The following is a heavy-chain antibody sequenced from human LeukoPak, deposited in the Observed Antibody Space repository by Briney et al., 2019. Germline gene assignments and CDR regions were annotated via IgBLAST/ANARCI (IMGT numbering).Heavy chain of an antibody. J-gene: IGHJ4*02. CDR3: ARRRYYGSGTFDRTYPMHFDY. CDR2: INHSGST. CDR1: GASISNSAYH. Sequence: PSETLSLTCTVSGASISNSAYHWGWLRQPPGKGLEWIGEINHSGSTNYNPSLKSRVTISVDTSKNQFSLKLSSVTAADTAVYYCARRRYYGSGTFDRTYPMHFDYWGQGTLVTVSS. D-gene: IGHD3-10*01. V-gene: IGHV4-39*07.